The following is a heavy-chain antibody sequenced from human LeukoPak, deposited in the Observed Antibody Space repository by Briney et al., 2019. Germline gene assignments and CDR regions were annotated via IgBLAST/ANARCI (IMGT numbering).Heavy chain of an antibody. V-gene: IGHV1-18*01. CDR2: ISACNVNT. J-gene: IGHJ4*02. D-gene: IGHD4-11*01. CDR3: ARVPVSGPGARFDY. Sequence: GASVKVSCKASGYTFTSYGISWVRQAPGQGLEWMGWISACNVNTNDAQKLQGRVTMTTDTSTTTAYMELRSLRSDDTAVYYCARVPVSGPGARFDYWGQGTLDTVSS. CDR1: GYTFTSYG.